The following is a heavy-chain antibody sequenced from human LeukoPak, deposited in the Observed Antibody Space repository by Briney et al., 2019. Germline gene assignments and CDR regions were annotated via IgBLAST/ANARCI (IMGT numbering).Heavy chain of an antibody. CDR2: IYYSGST. CDR3: ARVNTESMTTVTTGEVYFDY. CDR1: GGSISSSSYY. Sequence: SETLSLTCTVSGGSISSSSYYWGWIRQPPGKGLEWIGSIYYSGSTYYNPSLKSRVTISVDTSKNQFSLKLSSVTAADTAVYYCARVNTESMTTVTTGEVYFDYWGQGTLVTVSS. V-gene: IGHV4-39*07. J-gene: IGHJ4*02. D-gene: IGHD4-11*01.